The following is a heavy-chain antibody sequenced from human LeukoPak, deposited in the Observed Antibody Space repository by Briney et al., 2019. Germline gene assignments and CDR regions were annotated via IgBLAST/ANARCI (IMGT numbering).Heavy chain of an antibody. CDR3: AREWWYYDSSGPVPSNAFDI. V-gene: IGHV1-8*02. CDR2: MNPNSGNT. CDR1: GYTFTSYA. D-gene: IGHD3-22*01. Sequence: ASVKVSCKASGYTFTSYAMNWVRQAPGQGLKWMGWMNPNSGNTGYAQKFQGRVTMTRNTSISTAYMELSSLRSEDTAVYYCAREWWYYDSSGPVPSNAFDIWGQGTMVTVSS. J-gene: IGHJ3*02.